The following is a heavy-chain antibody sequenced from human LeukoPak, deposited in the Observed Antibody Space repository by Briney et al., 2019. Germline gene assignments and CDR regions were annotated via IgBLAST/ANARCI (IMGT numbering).Heavy chain of an antibody. J-gene: IGHJ6*02. Sequence: PGGSLRLSCAASGFTFSSYAMHWVRQAPGKGLEWVAVISYGGSNKYYADSVKGRFTISRDNSKNTLYLQMNSLRAEDTAVYYCARDGIAAAGTIDSYYYYGMDVWGQGTTVTVSS. CDR3: ARDGIAAAGTIDSYYYYGMDV. D-gene: IGHD6-13*01. CDR2: ISYGGSNK. V-gene: IGHV3-30-3*01. CDR1: GFTFSSYA.